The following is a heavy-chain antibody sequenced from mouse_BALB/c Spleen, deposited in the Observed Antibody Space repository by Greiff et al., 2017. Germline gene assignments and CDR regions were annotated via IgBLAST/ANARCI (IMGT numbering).Heavy chain of an antibody. D-gene: IGHD1-2*01. CDR3: ARYTATFPYYFDY. Sequence: VHVKQSGAELVKPGASVKLSCTASGFNIKDTYMHWVKQRPEQGLEWIGRIDPANGNTKYDPKFQGKATITADTSSNTAYLQLSSLTSEDTAVYYCARYTATFPYYFDYWGQGTTLTVSS. V-gene: IGHV14-3*02. CDR2: IDPANGNT. CDR1: GFNIKDTY. J-gene: IGHJ2*01.